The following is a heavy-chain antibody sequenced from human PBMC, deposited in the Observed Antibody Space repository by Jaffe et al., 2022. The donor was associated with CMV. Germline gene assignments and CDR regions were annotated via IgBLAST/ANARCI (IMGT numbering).Heavy chain of an antibody. CDR2: ISSSGSTI. Sequence: EVQLVESGGGLVQPGGSLRLSCAASGFTFSSYEMNWVRQAPGKGLEWVSYISSSGSTIYYADSVKGRFTISRDNAKNSLYLQMNSLRAEDTAVYYCARAFSHYDFWSGYYYFDYWGQGTLVTVSS. CDR1: GFTFSSYE. D-gene: IGHD3-3*01. V-gene: IGHV3-48*03. CDR3: ARAFSHYDFWSGYYYFDY. J-gene: IGHJ4*02.